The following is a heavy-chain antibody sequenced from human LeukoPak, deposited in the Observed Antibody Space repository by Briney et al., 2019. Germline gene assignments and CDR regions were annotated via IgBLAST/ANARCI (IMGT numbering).Heavy chain of an antibody. CDR2: INHSGST. V-gene: IGHV4-34*01. J-gene: IGHJ4*02. CDR3: ARGAGDIVVVVAAKAGRGFDY. Sequence: SETLSLTCAVYGGSFSGYYWSWIRQPPGKGLERIGEINHSGSTNYNPFLKSRVTISVGTSKNQFSLKLSSVTAADTAVYYCARGAGDIVVVVAAKAGRGFDYWGQGTLVTVSS. CDR1: GGSFSGYY. D-gene: IGHD2-15*01.